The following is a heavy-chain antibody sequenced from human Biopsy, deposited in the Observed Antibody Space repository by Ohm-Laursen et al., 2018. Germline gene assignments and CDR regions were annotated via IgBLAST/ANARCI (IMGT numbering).Heavy chain of an antibody. Sequence: SDTLSLTCIVSGDSIARYYWTWIRQSPGKGLEWIAYIYYSGRPNYNPSLKGRVVISVDRSRNQFFLKLTSATAADTAIYYCARGMRSSGWPYFDSWGQGTLVTVSS. CDR1: GDSIARYY. V-gene: IGHV4-59*07. CDR2: IYYSGRP. CDR3: ARGMRSSGWPYFDS. D-gene: IGHD6-19*01. J-gene: IGHJ4*02.